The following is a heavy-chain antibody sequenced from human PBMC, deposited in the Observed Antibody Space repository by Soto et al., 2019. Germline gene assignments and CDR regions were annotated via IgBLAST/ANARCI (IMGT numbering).Heavy chain of an antibody. CDR1: GYTFTTYD. CDR3: ARGGSGSGFDY. Sequence: QVQLGQSGAEVKKPGASGKFSCKASGYTFTTYDISGGRQAPGQGLEWVGWISGNNGDTNYAQKFQGRVTMTRDTSTSTAYMDLRSLRSDDTAVYYCARGGSGSGFDYWGQGTLVTVSS. V-gene: IGHV1-18*04. D-gene: IGHD3-10*01. CDR2: ISGNNGDT. J-gene: IGHJ4*02.